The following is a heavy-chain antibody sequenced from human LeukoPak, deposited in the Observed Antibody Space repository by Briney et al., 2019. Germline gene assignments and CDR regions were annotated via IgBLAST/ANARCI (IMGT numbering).Heavy chain of an antibody. D-gene: IGHD3-22*01. CDR3: ASCYYDSSGYLPFDY. Sequence: SQTLSLTCTVSGGSISSGSYYWSWIRQPAGKGLEWIGRIYTSGSTNYNPSLKSRVTISVDTSKNQFSLKLSSVTAADTAVYYCASCYYDSSGYLPFDYWGQGTLVTVSS. CDR2: IYTSGST. V-gene: IGHV4-61*02. J-gene: IGHJ4*02. CDR1: GGSISSGSYY.